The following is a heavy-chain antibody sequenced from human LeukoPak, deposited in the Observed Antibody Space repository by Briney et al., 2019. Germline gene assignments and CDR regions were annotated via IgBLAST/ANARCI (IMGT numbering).Heavy chain of an antibody. CDR1: GGSFSGYY. Sequence: PSETLSLTCVVYGGSFSGYYWTWIRQPAGKGLEWIGRMYSSGTTNYNPSLKRRSTISVDTSKNQSSLKLSYVTASDTAVYYCAKITMVRGGWDAFDIWGQGTMVTVSS. J-gene: IGHJ3*02. D-gene: IGHD3-10*01. V-gene: IGHV4-59*10. CDR2: MYSSGTT. CDR3: AKITMVRGGWDAFDI.